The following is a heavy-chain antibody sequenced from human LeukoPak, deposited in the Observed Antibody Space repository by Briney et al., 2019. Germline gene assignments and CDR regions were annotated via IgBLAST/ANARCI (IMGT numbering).Heavy chain of an antibody. D-gene: IGHD6-13*01. CDR1: GYTFTSYG. J-gene: IGHJ6*02. CDR3: ARDRLGSSWYYYYGMDV. Sequence: ASVKVSCKASGYTFTSYGISWVRQAPGQGLEWMGWISAYNGNTNYAQKLQGRVTMTTDTSTSTAYMELRSLRSDDTAVYYCARDRLGSSWYYYYGMDVWGQGTTVTVSS. CDR2: ISAYNGNT. V-gene: IGHV1-18*01.